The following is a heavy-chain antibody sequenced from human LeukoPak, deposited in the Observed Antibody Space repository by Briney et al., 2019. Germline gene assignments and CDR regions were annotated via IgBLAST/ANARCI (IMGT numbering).Heavy chain of an antibody. CDR3: AKGHYYGSGSLDY. V-gene: IGHV3-30-3*01. Sequence: GGSLRLSCAASGFTFSSYAMHWVRQAPGKGLEWVAVILYDGGNKYYADSVKGRFTISRDNSKNTLYVQMNSLRAEDTAVYYCAKGHYYGSGSLDYWGQGTLVTVSS. D-gene: IGHD3-10*01. CDR2: ILYDGGNK. J-gene: IGHJ4*02. CDR1: GFTFSSYA.